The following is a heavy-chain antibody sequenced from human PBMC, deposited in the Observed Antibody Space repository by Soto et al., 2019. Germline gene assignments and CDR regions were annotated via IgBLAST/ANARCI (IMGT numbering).Heavy chain of an antibody. Sequence: DVQLVESGGGLVQPGRSLRLSCAASGFTFDDYAMHWVRQAPGKGLEWVSGISWNSGSIGYADSVKGRFTISRDNAKNSLYLQMNSLRAEDTALYYCAKDTTHFVAVPGVGAFDIWGQGTMVTVSS. CDR1: GFTFDDYA. CDR3: AKDTTHFVAVPGVGAFDI. V-gene: IGHV3-9*01. J-gene: IGHJ3*02. CDR2: ISWNSGSI. D-gene: IGHD6-19*01.